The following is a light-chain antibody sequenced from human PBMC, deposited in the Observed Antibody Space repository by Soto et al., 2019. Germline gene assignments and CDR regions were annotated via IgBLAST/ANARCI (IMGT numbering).Light chain of an antibody. CDR3: QQRNSWPPTFT. CDR2: DAS. Sequence: EVVLTQSPATLSLSPGERASLSCRASQSVSNFLAWYQQIPGQAPSLLIYDASNRATGIPARFSGSGSGTDFTLTISSLEPEDFAVYYCQQRNSWPPTFTFGQGTRLEI. CDR1: QSVSNF. V-gene: IGKV3-11*01. J-gene: IGKJ5*01.